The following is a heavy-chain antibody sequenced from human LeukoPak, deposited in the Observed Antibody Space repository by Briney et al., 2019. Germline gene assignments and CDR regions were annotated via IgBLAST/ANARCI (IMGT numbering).Heavy chain of an antibody. V-gene: IGHV4-34*01. Sequence: SETLSLTCAVYGGSFSGYYWSWIRQPPGKGLEWIGEINHSGSTNYNPSLKSRVTISVDTSKNQFSLKLSSVTAADTAVYYCARQSETTVTWPIDYWGQGTLVTVSS. J-gene: IGHJ4*02. CDR2: INHSGST. CDR1: GGSFSGYY. D-gene: IGHD4-17*01. CDR3: ARQSETTVTWPIDY.